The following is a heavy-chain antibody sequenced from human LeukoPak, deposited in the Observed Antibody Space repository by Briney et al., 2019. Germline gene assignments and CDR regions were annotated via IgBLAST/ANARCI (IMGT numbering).Heavy chain of an antibody. CDR3: GSFRLDLRYFDY. Sequence: SETLSLTCTVSGDSVSSGSYYWGWLRQPPGKGLEWIANIYYSGSTNYNPSLKRRVTIPVDTSNIQFSLKLSSVTAADTAVYYCGSFRLDLRYFDYWGQGTLVTVSS. J-gene: IGHJ4*02. CDR2: IYYSGST. V-gene: IGHV4-61*01. CDR1: GDSVSSGSYY.